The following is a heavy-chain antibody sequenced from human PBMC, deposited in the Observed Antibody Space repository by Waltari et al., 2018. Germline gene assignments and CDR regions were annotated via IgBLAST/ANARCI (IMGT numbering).Heavy chain of an antibody. CDR2: ISTSGST. CDR1: GGSISSYS. CDR3: ARESKWSSYYDSSGSSADAFDI. Sequence: QVQLQESGPGLVKPSETLSLTCTVSGGSISSYSWTWIRQPAGTGLEGIGRISTSGSTNYNPSLKSRVTISVDKSKNQFSLKLSSVTAADTAVYYCARESKWSSYYDSSGSSADAFDIWGQGTMVTVSS. V-gene: IGHV4-4*07. D-gene: IGHD3-22*01. J-gene: IGHJ3*02.